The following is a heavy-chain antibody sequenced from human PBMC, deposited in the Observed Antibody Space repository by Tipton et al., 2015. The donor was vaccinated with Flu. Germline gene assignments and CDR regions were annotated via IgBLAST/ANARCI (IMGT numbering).Heavy chain of an antibody. CDR2: ISSNGGST. V-gene: IGHV3-64D*06. Sequence: SLRLSCSASGFTFSSYAMHWVRQAPGKGLEYVSAISSNGGSTYYADSVKGRFTTSRDNSKNTLYLQMSSLRAEDTAVYYCVKDTSMVGATQSPFDYWGQGTLVTVSS. CDR1: GFTFSSYA. D-gene: IGHD1-26*01. J-gene: IGHJ4*02. CDR3: VKDTSMVGATQSPFDY.